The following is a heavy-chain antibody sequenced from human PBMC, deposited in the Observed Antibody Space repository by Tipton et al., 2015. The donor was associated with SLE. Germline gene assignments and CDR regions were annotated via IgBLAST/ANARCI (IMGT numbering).Heavy chain of an antibody. Sequence: TLSLTCTVSGGSISSYYWSWIRQPAGKGLEWIGRIYTSGSTNYNPSLKSRVTMSVDTSKNQFSLKLSSVTAADTAVYYCARGLSNHDYWTLDVWGTGITVIVSS. V-gene: IGHV4-4*07. CDR2: IYTSGST. CDR1: GGSISSYY. J-gene: IGHJ6*04. CDR3: ARGLSNHDYWTLDV. D-gene: IGHD3-3*01.